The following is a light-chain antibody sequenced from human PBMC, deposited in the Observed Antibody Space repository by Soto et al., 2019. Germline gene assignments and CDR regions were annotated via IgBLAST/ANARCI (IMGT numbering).Light chain of an antibody. CDR3: QQYNSYSVNA. CDR2: DAS. J-gene: IGKJ2*01. Sequence: DIQMTQSPYTLSPSVGDRVSITCRASQSISGWLSWYQQKTGKAPKLLIYDASSLESGVPSRFSGSGSGTEFSLTISRLQPDDFATYYCQQYNSYSVNAFGQGTK. CDR1: QSISGW. V-gene: IGKV1-5*01.